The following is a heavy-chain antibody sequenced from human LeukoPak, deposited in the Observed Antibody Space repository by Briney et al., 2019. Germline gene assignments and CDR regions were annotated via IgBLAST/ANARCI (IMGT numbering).Heavy chain of an antibody. CDR1: GGSISSYY. CDR3: ARSARISGSGWFDP. V-gene: IGHV4-4*07. J-gene: IGHJ5*02. CDR2: ISSSGTT. Sequence: SETLSLTCTVSGGSISSYYWSWIRQPAGKGLEWIGRISSSGTTNYNPSLKSRLTISLDTSKNQFSLQVNSVTAADTAVYYCARSARISGSGWFDPWGQGTLVTVSS. D-gene: IGHD3-10*01.